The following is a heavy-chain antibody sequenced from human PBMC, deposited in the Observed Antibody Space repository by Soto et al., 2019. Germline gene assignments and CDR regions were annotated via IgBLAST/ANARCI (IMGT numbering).Heavy chain of an antibody. Sequence: SETLSLTCAVYGGSFSGYYWSWIRQPPGKGLEWIGEINHSGSTNYNPSLKSRVTISVDTSKNQFSLKLSSVTAADTAVYYCARVHAPSITMVRGVYAFDIWGQGTMVTVSS. D-gene: IGHD3-10*01. J-gene: IGHJ3*02. CDR2: INHSGST. V-gene: IGHV4-34*01. CDR1: GGSFSGYY. CDR3: ARVHAPSITMVRGVYAFDI.